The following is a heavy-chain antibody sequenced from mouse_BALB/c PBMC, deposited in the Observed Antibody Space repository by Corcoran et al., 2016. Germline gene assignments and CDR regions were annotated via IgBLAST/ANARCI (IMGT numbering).Heavy chain of an antibody. CDR3: ASGGYDYDKAMDY. CDR1: GFNIKDYY. V-gene: IGHV14-1*02. D-gene: IGHD2-4*01. CDR2: IDPENGNT. Sequence: EVQLQQSGAELVRPGALVKLSCKASGFNIKDYYMHWVKQRPEQGLEWIGWIDPENGNTIYDPKFQGKASITADTSSNTAHLQLSSLTSEDTAVYYCASGGYDYDKAMDYWGQGTSVTVSS. J-gene: IGHJ4*01.